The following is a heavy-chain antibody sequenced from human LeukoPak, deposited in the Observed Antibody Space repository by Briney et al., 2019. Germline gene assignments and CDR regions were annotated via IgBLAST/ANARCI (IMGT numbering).Heavy chain of an antibody. Sequence: PGGSLRLSCAASGFTFGNAWMSWVRQAPGMGLEWVGRIKSKTDDGTTDYAAPVKGRFTISRDDSKNTLFLQMNSLKTDDTAVYYCVAGYYYDSSGYYYWSYWGQGTLVTVSS. V-gene: IGHV3-15*01. J-gene: IGHJ4*02. D-gene: IGHD3-22*01. CDR1: GFTFGNAW. CDR3: VAGYYYDSSGYYYWSY. CDR2: IKSKTDDGTT.